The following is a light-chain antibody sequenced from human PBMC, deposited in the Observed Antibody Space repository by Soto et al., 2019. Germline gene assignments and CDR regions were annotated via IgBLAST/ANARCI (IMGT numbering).Light chain of an antibody. CDR1: QTISSW. CDR3: QQYKSYST. V-gene: IGKV1-5*01. Sequence: IQMAQSSSTLSGSEGNRVTITCRASQTISSWLAWYQQKPGKAPKLLIYAASSLESGVPSRLSGSGSGTEFTLTISSLQPDDLATYYCQQYKSYSTFGQGTKVDIK. CDR2: AAS. J-gene: IGKJ1*01.